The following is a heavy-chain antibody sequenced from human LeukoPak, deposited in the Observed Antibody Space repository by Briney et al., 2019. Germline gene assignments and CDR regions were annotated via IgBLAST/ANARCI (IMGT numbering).Heavy chain of an antibody. J-gene: IGHJ4*02. Sequence: GGSLRLSCAASGFTFSSYAMSWVRQAPGKGLEWVSAISGSGGSTYYADSVKGRFTISRDNSKNTLYLQMNSLRAEDTAVYYCAKDYPLRLGELSSPFDYWGQGTLVTVSS. D-gene: IGHD3-16*02. CDR3: AKDYPLRLGELSSPFDY. V-gene: IGHV3-23*01. CDR2: ISGSGGST. CDR1: GFTFSSYA.